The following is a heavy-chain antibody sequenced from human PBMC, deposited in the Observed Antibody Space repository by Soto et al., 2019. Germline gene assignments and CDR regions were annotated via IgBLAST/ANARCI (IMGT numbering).Heavy chain of an antibody. Sequence: GGSLRLSCAASGFTFSSYGMHWVRQAPGKGLEWVAVIWYDGSNKYYADSVKGRFTISRDNSKNTLYLQMNSLRAEDTAVYYCARDSSGWYSLSTRYFDLWGRGTLVTVSS. CDR2: IWYDGSNK. D-gene: IGHD6-19*01. J-gene: IGHJ2*01. CDR3: ARDSSGWYSLSTRYFDL. CDR1: GFTFSSYG. V-gene: IGHV3-33*01.